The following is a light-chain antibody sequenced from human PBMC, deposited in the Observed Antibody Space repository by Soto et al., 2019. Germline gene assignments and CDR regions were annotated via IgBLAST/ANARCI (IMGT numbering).Light chain of an antibody. CDR2: DAY. CDR1: QSISSW. CDR3: QQYNSYPET. J-gene: IGKJ2*01. Sequence: DIQMTQSPSTLSASVGDRVTITGRASQSISSWLAWYQQKPGKAPKLLIYDAYSLESGVPSRFSGSGSGTDFTLTISSLQPDDFATYYCQQYNSYPETFGQGTKLEIK. V-gene: IGKV1-5*01.